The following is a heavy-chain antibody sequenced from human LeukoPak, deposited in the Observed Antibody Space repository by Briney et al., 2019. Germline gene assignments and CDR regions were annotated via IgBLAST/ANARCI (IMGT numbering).Heavy chain of an antibody. V-gene: IGHV5-51*01. CDR1: GYSFGYSW. Sequence: GESLKISCKGSGYSFGYSWIAWVRQMPGKGLEWMGVIYPGDSDTRYSPSFQGQVTISADKSISTAYLQWSSLKASDTAIYFCARHTGDNLVDPFDMWGQGTMVTVSS. D-gene: IGHD2-8*02. CDR3: ARHTGDNLVDPFDM. J-gene: IGHJ3*02. CDR2: IYPGDSDT.